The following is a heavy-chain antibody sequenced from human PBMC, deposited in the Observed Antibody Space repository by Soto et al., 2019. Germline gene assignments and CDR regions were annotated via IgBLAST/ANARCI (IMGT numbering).Heavy chain of an antibody. J-gene: IGHJ6*02. V-gene: IGHV3-30*18. CDR3: AKDVLRFLEWLAFYGMDV. D-gene: IGHD3-3*01. CDR1: GFTFSSYG. Sequence: QVQLVESGGGVVQPGRSLRLSCAASGFTFSSYGMHWVRQAPGKGLEWVAVISYDGSNKYYADSVKGRFTISRDNSKNTLDLQMNSLGAEDAAVYYCAKDVLRFLEWLAFYGMDVWGQGTTVTVSS. CDR2: ISYDGSNK.